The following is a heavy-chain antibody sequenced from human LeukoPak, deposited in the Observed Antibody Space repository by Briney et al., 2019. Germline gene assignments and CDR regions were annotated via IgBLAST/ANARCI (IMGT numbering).Heavy chain of an antibody. D-gene: IGHD1-26*01. J-gene: IGHJ4*02. CDR3: ARNESVLGTTGLNDFFDD. V-gene: IGHV4-39*01. Sequence: PSETLSLTCTVTGGSISRRGDYWGWIRQPPGKGLEWIGSIYYSGSTYYNPSFKSRVTISVGTSRNQFSLQLNYVTAADTAVYYCARNESVLGTTGLNDFFDDWGQGSLVTVSS. CDR1: GGSISRRGDY. CDR2: IYYSGST.